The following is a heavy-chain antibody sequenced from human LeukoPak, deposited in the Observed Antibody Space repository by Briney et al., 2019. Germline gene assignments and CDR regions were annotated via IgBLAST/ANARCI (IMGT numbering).Heavy chain of an antibody. V-gene: IGHV3-30*18. CDR3: TKNRRVGAAAYYFDS. J-gene: IGHJ4*02. CDR2: VAKDGKDK. Sequence: GGSLRLSCAASGFTFSRYGLHWVRQAPGKGLEWVAVVAKDGKDKKYADSVKGRFSISRDNSKSTLYLQVNSLRAEDTGVYYCTKNRRVGAAAYYFDSWGQGTLVTVPS. CDR1: GFTFSRYG. D-gene: IGHD6-13*01.